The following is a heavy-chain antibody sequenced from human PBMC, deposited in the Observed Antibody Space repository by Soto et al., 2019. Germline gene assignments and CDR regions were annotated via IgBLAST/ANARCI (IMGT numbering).Heavy chain of an antibody. D-gene: IGHD2-2*01. CDR2: IYYSGST. CDR3: ARDQAVVVPAARYYYYYGMDV. Sequence: PSETLSLTCTVSGGSISSYYWSWIRQPPGKGLEWIGYIYYSGSTNYNPSLKSRATISVDTSKNQFSLKLSSVTAADTAVYYCARDQAVVVPAARYYYYYGMDVWGQGTTVTVSS. V-gene: IGHV4-59*01. CDR1: GGSISSYY. J-gene: IGHJ6*02.